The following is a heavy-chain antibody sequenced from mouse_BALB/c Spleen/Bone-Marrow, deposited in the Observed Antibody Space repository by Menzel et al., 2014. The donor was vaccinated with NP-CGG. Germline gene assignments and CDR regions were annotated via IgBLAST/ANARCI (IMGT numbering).Heavy chain of an antibody. J-gene: IGHJ3*01. V-gene: IGHV2-6-7*01. CDR3: ARAFYYGSTYEGFVY. D-gene: IGHD1-1*01. CDR1: GFSLTGYG. CDR2: IWGDGST. Sequence: QVQLQQPGPGLVAPSQSLSITCTVSGFSLTGYGVNWVRQPPGKGLEWLGMIWGDGSTDYNSTLKSRLSISKDNSKSQVFLKMNSLQTDDTARYYCARAFYYGSTYEGFVYWGQGTLVTVSA.